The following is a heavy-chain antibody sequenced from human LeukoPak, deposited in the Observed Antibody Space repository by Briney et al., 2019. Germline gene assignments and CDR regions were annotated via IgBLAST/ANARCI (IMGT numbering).Heavy chain of an antibody. V-gene: IGHV3-21*04. CDR2: ISSSSSYI. CDR3: ARDRDITMVRGVEGY. Sequence: GGSLRLSRAASGFTFSSYSMNWVRQAPGKGLEWVSSISSSSSYIYYADSVKGRFTISRDNAKNSLYLQMNSLRAEDTALYYCARDRDITMVRGVEGYWGQGTLVTVSS. CDR1: GFTFSSYS. D-gene: IGHD3-10*01. J-gene: IGHJ4*02.